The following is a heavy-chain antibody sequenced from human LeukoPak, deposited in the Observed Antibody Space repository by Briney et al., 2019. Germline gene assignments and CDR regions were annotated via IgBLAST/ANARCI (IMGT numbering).Heavy chain of an antibody. CDR3: ARQSTHDIDY. Sequence: PSETLSLTCTVSGGSISSSSYYWGWIRQPPGKGLEWIGSIYYSGSTYYNPSLKSRVTISVDTSKNQCSLKLSSVTAADTAVYYCARQSTHDIDYWGQGTLVTVSS. J-gene: IGHJ4*02. V-gene: IGHV4-39*01. CDR2: IYYSGST. D-gene: IGHD5/OR15-5a*01. CDR1: GGSISSSSYY.